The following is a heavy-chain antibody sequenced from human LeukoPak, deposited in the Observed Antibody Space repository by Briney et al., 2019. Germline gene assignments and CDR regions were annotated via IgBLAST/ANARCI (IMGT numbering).Heavy chain of an antibody. CDR1: GFTFSSYW. Sequence: GGSLRLSCAASGFTFSSYWMSWVRQAPGKGLEWVANIKQDGSEEYYIDSVKGRFTISRDNAKSSLYLQMNSLRAEDTAVYYCARIAAAGFDYWGQGTLVTVSS. D-gene: IGHD6-13*01. CDR2: IKQDGSEE. J-gene: IGHJ4*02. CDR3: ARIAAAGFDY. V-gene: IGHV3-7*01.